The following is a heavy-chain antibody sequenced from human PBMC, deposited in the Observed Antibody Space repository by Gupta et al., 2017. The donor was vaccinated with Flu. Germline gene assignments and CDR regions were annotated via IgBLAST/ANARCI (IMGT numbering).Heavy chain of an antibody. CDR2: IYHSGSA. V-gene: IGHV4-39*01. D-gene: IGHD5-18*01. J-gene: IGHJ5*02. CDR1: GASISRTNYYS. CDR3: ARSRGYSYGYLDP. Sequence: QLQLQEAGPGPVKPPETLSLTGAVSGASISRTNYYSWGWIRQPPGKGLEYIGSIYHSGSASFNPSLRSRVTISVDTSKNQFSLKLQSVTAADTAVYYCARSRGYSYGYLDPWGQGTLVTVSS.